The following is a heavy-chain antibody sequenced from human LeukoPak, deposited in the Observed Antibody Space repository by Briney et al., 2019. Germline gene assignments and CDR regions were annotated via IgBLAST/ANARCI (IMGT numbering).Heavy chain of an antibody. CDR1: GLTFSRYN. Sequence: GGSLRLSCAASGLTFSRYNMNWLRQAPGKGLEWVSSIGTSSNNIYYTDSVKGRFTISRDNAKNSLYLQVDSLRVEDTAVYFCASGTVGNYALDYWGQGTLVTVSS. CDR2: IGTSSNNI. V-gene: IGHV3-21*01. CDR3: ASGTVGNYALDY. J-gene: IGHJ4*02. D-gene: IGHD1-7*01.